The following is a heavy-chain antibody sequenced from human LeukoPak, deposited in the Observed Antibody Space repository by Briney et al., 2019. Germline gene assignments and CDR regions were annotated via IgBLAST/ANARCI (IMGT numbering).Heavy chain of an antibody. CDR3: ARGIVKTLDAFDI. J-gene: IGHJ3*02. Sequence: GASVKVSCKASGGTFSSYAISWVRQAPGQGLEWMGGIIPIFGTANYAQKFQGRVTITADESTSTAYMELSSLRSEDTAVYYCARGIVKTLDAFDIWGQGTMVTVSS. D-gene: IGHD1-26*01. V-gene: IGHV1-69*13. CDR1: GGTFSSYA. CDR2: IIPIFGTA.